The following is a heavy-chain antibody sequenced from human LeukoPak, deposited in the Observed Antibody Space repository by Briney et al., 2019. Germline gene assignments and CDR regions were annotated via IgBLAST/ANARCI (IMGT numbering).Heavy chain of an antibody. CDR3: AKASGTTVIWHY. CDR2: ISGSGGST. CDR1: GFNLSKYA. Sequence: GSLRLSCAASGFNLSKYAMSWVRQAPGEGLEWVSAISGSGGSTNYADSVKGRFTISRDNSKNTLYLQMNTLRAEDTAVYYCAKASGTTVIWHYWGQGTLVTVSS. D-gene: IGHD1-1*01. V-gene: IGHV3-23*01. J-gene: IGHJ4*02.